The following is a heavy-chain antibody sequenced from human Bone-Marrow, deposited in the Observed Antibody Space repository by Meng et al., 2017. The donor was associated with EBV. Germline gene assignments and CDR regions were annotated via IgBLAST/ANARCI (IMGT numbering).Heavy chain of an antibody. CDR3: ARGDYGSGSYYSHVGVVY. Sequence: QVQRQQWGPGLLKPSEPLSPTCPVYGGSFSGYYWNWIRQPPGKGLEGIGEINHSGSTNYNPSLKSRVTISVDTSKNQFSLKLSSVTAADTAVYYCARGDYGSGSYYSHVGVVYWGQGTLVTVSS. CDR1: GGSFSGYY. CDR2: INHSGST. V-gene: IGHV4-34*01. D-gene: IGHD3-10*01. J-gene: IGHJ4*02.